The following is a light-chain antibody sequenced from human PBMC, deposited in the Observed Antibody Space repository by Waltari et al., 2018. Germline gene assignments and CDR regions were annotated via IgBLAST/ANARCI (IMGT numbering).Light chain of an antibody. V-gene: IGLV3-21*03. J-gene: IGLJ1*01. Sequence: SYVLTQPPSVSVAPGKTARITCGGNNIGSKSVHWYKQKPGQAPVLVVYDDSDRPSGIPELFAGSNSGNTATLTISRVEAGDEADYYCQVWDSSSDHYVFGTGTKVTVL. CDR1: NIGSKS. CDR3: QVWDSSSDHYV. CDR2: DDS.